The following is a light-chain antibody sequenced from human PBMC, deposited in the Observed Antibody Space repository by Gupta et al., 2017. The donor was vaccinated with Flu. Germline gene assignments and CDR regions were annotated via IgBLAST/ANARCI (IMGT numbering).Light chain of an antibody. V-gene: IGLV2-14*04. Sequence: SDVGGYNYVSWYQRRPGKAPKLMIYDVSNRPSGVSKRFSGSKSGNTASLTISGLQAEDEADYYCSSYTSGSALVVVFGGGTKRTVL. CDR1: SDVGGYNY. J-gene: IGLJ2*01. CDR3: SSYTSGSALVVV. CDR2: DVS.